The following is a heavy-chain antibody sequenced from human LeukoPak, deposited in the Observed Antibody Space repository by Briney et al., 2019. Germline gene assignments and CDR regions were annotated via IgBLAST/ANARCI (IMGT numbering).Heavy chain of an antibody. V-gene: IGHV3-7*01. CDR1: GFTFSNYW. CDR2: INQDGSKE. Sequence: GGSLRLSCAASGFTFSNYWMTWVRQAPGKGLEWVAHINQDGSKEYYMDSVKARFTISRDNAKNSLSLQMNSLRAEDTAVYYCVRDGGVSGYDLLDYWGQGTLVTVSS. J-gene: IGHJ4*02. CDR3: VRDGGVSGYDLLDY. D-gene: IGHD5-12*01.